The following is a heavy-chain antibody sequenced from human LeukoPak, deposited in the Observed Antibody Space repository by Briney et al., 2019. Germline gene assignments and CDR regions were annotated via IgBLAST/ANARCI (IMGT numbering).Heavy chain of an antibody. D-gene: IGHD3-22*01. CDR1: GGPISSGSYY. CDR2: IYTSGST. V-gene: IGHV4-61*02. CDR3: ARERDYYDSSGYVG. J-gene: IGHJ4*02. Sequence: SETLSLTCTVSGGPISSGSYYWSWIRQPAGKGLEWIGRIYTSGSTNYNPSLKSRVTISVDTSKNQFSLKLSSVTAADTAVYYCARERDYYDSSGYVGWGQGTLVTVSS.